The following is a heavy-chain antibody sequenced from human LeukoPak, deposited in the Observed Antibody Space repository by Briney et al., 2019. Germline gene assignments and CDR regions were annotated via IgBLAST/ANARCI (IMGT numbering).Heavy chain of an antibody. V-gene: IGHV5-10-1*01. CDR1: GYSFTSYW. Sequence: GESLKISCKGSGYSFTSYWISWVRQMPGKGLEWMGRIDPSDSYTNYSPSFQGHVTISADKSISTAYLQWSSLKASDTAMYYCARSYIAVAGTRWFDPWGQGTLDTVSS. D-gene: IGHD6-19*01. J-gene: IGHJ5*02. CDR3: ARSYIAVAGTRWFDP. CDR2: IDPSDSYT.